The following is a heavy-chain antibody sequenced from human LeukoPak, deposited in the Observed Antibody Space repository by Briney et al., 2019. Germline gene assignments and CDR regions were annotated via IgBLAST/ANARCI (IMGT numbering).Heavy chain of an antibody. D-gene: IGHD5-12*01. V-gene: IGHV1-46*01. CDR3: ATRRDGYNSPFDP. J-gene: IGHJ5*02. CDR2: INPSGGST. CDR1: GYTFTSYY. Sequence: ASVKVSCKASGYTFTSYYMHWVRQAPGQGLGWMGIINPSGGSTSYAQKFQGRVTMTRDTSTSTVYMGLSSLRSEDTAVYYCATRRDGYNSPFDPWGQGTLVTVSS.